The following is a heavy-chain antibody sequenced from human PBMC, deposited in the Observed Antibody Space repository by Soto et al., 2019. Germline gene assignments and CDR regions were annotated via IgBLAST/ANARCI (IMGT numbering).Heavy chain of an antibody. J-gene: IGHJ4*02. Sequence: MNLVESGGGVVQPGRSLRLSCAASGFVFSDYGMHWVRQAPGKGLEWVSSISGAGVSKYYADSVKGRVSISRDNSKNILHLQVNNLRVEDTSTYYCAKLFRGYSGYVESWGQGTLVTVSS. D-gene: IGHD5-12*01. CDR2: ISGAGVSK. V-gene: IGHV3-23*04. CDR3: AKLFRGYSGYVES. CDR1: GFVFSDYG.